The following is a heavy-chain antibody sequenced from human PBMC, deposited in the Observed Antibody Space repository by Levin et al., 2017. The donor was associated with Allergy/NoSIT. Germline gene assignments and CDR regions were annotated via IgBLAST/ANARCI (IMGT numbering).Heavy chain of an antibody. Sequence: ASVKVSCKASGYTFTSYYMHWVRQAPGQGLEWMGIINPSGGSTSYAQKFQGRVTMTRDTSTSTVYMELSSLRSEDTAVYYCARAHYDYIWGSYRWGDYWGQGTLVTVSS. V-gene: IGHV1-46*01. CDR2: INPSGGST. D-gene: IGHD3-16*02. J-gene: IGHJ4*02. CDR1: GYTFTSYY. CDR3: ARAHYDYIWGSYRWGDY.